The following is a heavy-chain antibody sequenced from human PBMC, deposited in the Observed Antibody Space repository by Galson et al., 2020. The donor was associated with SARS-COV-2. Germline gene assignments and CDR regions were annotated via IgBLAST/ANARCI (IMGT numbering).Heavy chain of an antibody. V-gene: IGHV7-4-1*02. CDR2: INTNTGNP. Sequence: RQEASVKVSCKASGYTFTSYAMNWVRQAPGQGLEWMGWINTNTGNPTYAQGFTGRFVFSLDTSVSTAYLQISSLKAEDTAVYYCARQRAHSPRAWFDPWGQGTLVTVSS. J-gene: IGHJ5*02. CDR1: GYTFTSYA. CDR3: ARQRAHSPRAWFDP. D-gene: IGHD2-21*01.